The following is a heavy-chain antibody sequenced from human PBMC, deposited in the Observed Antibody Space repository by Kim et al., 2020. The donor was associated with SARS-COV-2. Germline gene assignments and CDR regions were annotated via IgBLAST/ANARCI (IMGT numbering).Heavy chain of an antibody. J-gene: IGHJ4*02. Sequence: STNYNPSLKSRVTISVDTSKNQFALKLSSVTAADTAVYYCAREGRNYFDYWGQGTLVTVYS. CDR2: ST. CDR3: AREGRNYFDY. V-gene: IGHV4-59*01.